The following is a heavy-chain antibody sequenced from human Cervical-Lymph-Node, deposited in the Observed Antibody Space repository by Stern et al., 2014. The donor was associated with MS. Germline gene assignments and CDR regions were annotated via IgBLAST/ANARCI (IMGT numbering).Heavy chain of an antibody. CDR1: VYTLTELS. J-gene: IGHJ4*02. V-gene: IGHV1-24*01. Sequence: QVQLVQSGPELMKPGASVKVSCKVSVYTLTELSMHWVRHTPGKGLEYMGGIDPEDGEAQYAQRFQGRLTLTEETSTDTTYMSLSGLTSEDTAVYYGATDSQRRYSADDRGFDYWGQGTLVTVSS. D-gene: IGHD5-12*01. CDR3: ATDSQRRYSADDRGFDY. CDR2: IDPEDGEA.